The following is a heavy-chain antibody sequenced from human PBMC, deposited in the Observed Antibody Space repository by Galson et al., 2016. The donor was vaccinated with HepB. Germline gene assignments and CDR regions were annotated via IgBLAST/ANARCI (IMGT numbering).Heavy chain of an antibody. D-gene: IGHD5-12*01. J-gene: IGHJ4*02. CDR2: IHYSGDT. CDR3: ARQFINNGYDLDF. V-gene: IGHV4-39*01. Sequence: SETLSLTCAVSDGSIRSSSCYWGWIRQPPGKGLEWVGSIHYSGDTYYNPSLKSRVTISVDTSTSQLSLKLSSVTAADTAVYYCARQFINNGYDLDFWGQGTLVTVSS. CDR1: DGSIRSSSCY.